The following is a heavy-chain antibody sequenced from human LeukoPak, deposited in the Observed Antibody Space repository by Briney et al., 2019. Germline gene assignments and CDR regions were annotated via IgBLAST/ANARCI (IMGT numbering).Heavy chain of an antibody. V-gene: IGHV4-59*01. Sequence: SETLSLTCIVSGDSISNYYWSWVRQPPGKGLEWIGYIYYTGSTRYNPSLNGRVTISLDTSKNHFSLKLSSVTAADTAVYYCARWGCTSTTCYTPFDFWGPGTLVTVSS. CDR3: ARWGCTSTTCYTPFDF. J-gene: IGHJ4*02. CDR2: IYYTGST. D-gene: IGHD2-2*02. CDR1: GDSISNYY.